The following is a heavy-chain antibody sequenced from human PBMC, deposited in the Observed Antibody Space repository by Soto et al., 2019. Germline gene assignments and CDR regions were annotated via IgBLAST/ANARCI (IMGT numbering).Heavy chain of an antibody. CDR2: IDPSDSYT. J-gene: IGHJ6*02. D-gene: IGHD4-17*01. V-gene: IGHV5-10-1*01. CDR1: GYSFTSYW. CDR3: ARPNTYAGYYYGMDV. Sequence: PGESLKISCQGSGYSFTSYWISWVRQMPGKGLEWMGRIDPSDSYTNYSPSFQGHVTISADKSISTAYLQWSSLKASDTAMYYCARPNTYAGYYYGMDVWGQGTTVTVSS.